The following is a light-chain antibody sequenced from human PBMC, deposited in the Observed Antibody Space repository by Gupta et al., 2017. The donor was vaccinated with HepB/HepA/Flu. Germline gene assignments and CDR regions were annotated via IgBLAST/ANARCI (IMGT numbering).Light chain of an antibody. Sequence: DIVMTQSPLSLSVTPGEPASISCRSSQSLLHSNGYNYLDWYLQKPGQSPQLLIYLGSNRASGVPDRFSGSGSGTDFTLKISRVEAEDVGVYYCMQALQTLTFTFGPGTKVDIK. CDR2: LGS. V-gene: IGKV2-28*01. J-gene: IGKJ3*01. CDR1: QSLLHSNGYNY. CDR3: MQALQTLTFT.